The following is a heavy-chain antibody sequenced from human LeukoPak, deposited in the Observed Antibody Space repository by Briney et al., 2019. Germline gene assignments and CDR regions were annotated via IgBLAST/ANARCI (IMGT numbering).Heavy chain of an antibody. CDR2: ISGSGGNT. J-gene: IGHJ2*01. Sequence: GGSPRLSCAASGFTFSSYAMNWVRQAPGKGLEWVSAISGSGGNTYYADSVKGRFTISRDNSKNTLYLQMNSLRDEDTAVYYCAKEVSGHWYFDLWGRGTLVTVSS. V-gene: IGHV3-23*01. CDR1: GFTFSSYA. CDR3: AKEVSGHWYFDL.